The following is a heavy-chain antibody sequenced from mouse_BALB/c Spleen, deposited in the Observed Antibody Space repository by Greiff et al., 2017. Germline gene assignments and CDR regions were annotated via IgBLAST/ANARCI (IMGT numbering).Heavy chain of an antibody. V-gene: IGHV1-7*01. J-gene: IGHJ4*01. D-gene: IGHD2-14*01. CDR1: GYTFTSYW. Sequence: VKLMESGAELAKPGASVKMSCKASGYTFTSYWMHWVKQRPGQGLEWIGYINPSTGYTEYNQKFKDKATLTADKSSSTAYMQLSSLTSEDSAVYYCVRYGYAMDYWGQGTSVTVAS. CDR3: VRYGYAMDY. CDR2: INPSTGYT.